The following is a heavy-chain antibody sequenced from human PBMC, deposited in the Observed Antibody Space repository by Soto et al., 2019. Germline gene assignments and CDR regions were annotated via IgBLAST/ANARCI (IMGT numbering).Heavy chain of an antibody. V-gene: IGHV3-23*01. D-gene: IGHD3-10*01. CDR1: GFIFSNHA. CDR3: AGAAISMVRATNNWFDP. J-gene: IGHJ5*02. Sequence: GGSLRLSCEASGFIFSNHAMRWVRQAPGKGLEWVSAISGNGIATYYADSVKGRFTISRDNSKNTLYLQMNRLRADDTAVYYCAGAAISMVRATNNWFDPWGQGTLGTGSS. CDR2: ISGNGIAT.